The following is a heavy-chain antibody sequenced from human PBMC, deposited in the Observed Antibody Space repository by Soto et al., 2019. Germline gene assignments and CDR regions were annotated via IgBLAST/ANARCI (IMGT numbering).Heavy chain of an antibody. V-gene: IGHV3-7*05. CDR1: GFTFSSYW. CDR3: ARDVYSSSLKITWFDP. Sequence: GGSLRLSCAASGFTFSSYWMSWVRQAPGKGLEWVANIKQDGSEKYYVDSVKGRFTISRDNAKNSLYLQMNSLRAEDTAVYYSARDVYSSSLKITWFDPWGQGTLVTVSS. J-gene: IGHJ5*02. D-gene: IGHD6-6*01. CDR2: IKQDGSEK.